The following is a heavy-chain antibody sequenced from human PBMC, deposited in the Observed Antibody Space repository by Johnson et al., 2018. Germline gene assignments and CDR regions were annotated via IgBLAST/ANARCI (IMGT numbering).Heavy chain of an antibody. CDR3: TTADILWWFDYYYMDV. D-gene: IGHD2-21*01. V-gene: IGHV3-9*01. CDR2: ISWRSGSI. CDR1: GFTFDDYA. Sequence: VQLVQCGGGLVQPGRSLRLSCAASGFTFDDYAMHWVRQAPGKGLEWVSGISWRSGSIGYADSVKGRFTISRDNAKNSLYLQMNSLKTEDTAVYYCTTADILWWFDYYYMDVWGKGTTVTVSS. J-gene: IGHJ6*03.